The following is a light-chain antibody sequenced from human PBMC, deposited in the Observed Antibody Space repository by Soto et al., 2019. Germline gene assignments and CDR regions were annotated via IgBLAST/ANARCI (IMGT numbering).Light chain of an antibody. CDR2: KAS. J-gene: IGKJ1*01. CDR3: QQYSGT. Sequence: DIQMTQSPSTLSASVGDRVTITCRASQSISSWLAWYQQKPGKAPKLLIYKASSLESGVPSGFSGSGSGTEFTLTISSLQPDDFATYYCQQYSGTFGQGTKVEIK. V-gene: IGKV1-5*03. CDR1: QSISSW.